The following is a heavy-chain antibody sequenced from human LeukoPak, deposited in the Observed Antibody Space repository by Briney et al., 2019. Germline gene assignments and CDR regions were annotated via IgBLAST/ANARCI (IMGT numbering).Heavy chain of an antibody. CDR1: GGSISSYY. CDR3: ARGDRDSSSFFDY. Sequence: PSETLSLTCTVSGGSISSYYWSWIRQPPGKGLEWIGYIYYSGSTNYNPSLKSRVTISVDTSKNQFSLKLSSVTAADTAVYYCARGDRDSSSFFDYWGQGTLVTVPS. V-gene: IGHV4-59*01. CDR2: IYYSGST. D-gene: IGHD6-13*01. J-gene: IGHJ4*02.